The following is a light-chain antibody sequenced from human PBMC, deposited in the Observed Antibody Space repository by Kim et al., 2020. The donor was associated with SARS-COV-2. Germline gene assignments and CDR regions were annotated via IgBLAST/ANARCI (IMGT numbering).Light chain of an antibody. J-gene: IGLJ1*01. V-gene: IGLV3-21*01. CDR1: DVGGRD. Sequence: ATPTIERNDVGGRDVHWCQQKPNPAPALVMYKDSDRHSGSAERFSGSRSANTATLTISMSGAEDEADYDCQVWDSDTDHYVFGAGTKVTVL. CDR2: KDS. CDR3: QVWDSDTDHYV.